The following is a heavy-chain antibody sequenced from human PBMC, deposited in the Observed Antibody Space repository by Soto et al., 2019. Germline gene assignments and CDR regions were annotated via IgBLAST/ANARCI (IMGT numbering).Heavy chain of an antibody. Sequence: GGSLRLSCAASGFTFSSYGMHWVRQAPGKGLEWVAVISYDGSNKYYADSVKGRFTISRDNSKNTLYLQMNSLRAEDTAVYYCAKDTYYDILTGSDAFDIWGQGTMVTVSS. CDR1: GFTFSSYG. V-gene: IGHV3-30*18. D-gene: IGHD3-9*01. J-gene: IGHJ3*02. CDR3: AKDTYYDILTGSDAFDI. CDR2: ISYDGSNK.